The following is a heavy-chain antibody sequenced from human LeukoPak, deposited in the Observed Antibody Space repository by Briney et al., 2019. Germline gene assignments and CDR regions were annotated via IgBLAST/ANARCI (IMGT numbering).Heavy chain of an antibody. Sequence: GASVKVSCKASGYTFTGYYMHWVRQAPGQGLEWMGWINPNSGGTNYAQKFQGWVTMTRDTSISTAYMELSRLRSDDTAVYYCAREYPNDAFDIWGQGTMVIVSS. CDR1: GYTFTGYY. CDR3: AREYPNDAFDI. CDR2: INPNSGGT. J-gene: IGHJ3*02. V-gene: IGHV1-2*04.